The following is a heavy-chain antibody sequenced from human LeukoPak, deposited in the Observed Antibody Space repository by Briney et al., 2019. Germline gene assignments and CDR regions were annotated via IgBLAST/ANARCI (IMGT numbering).Heavy chain of an antibody. D-gene: IGHD3-22*01. J-gene: IGHJ5*02. CDR1: GFTFSSYA. Sequence: PGGSLRPSCAASGFTFSSYAMHWVRQAPGKGLEWVAVISYDGSNKCYADSVKGRFTISRDNSKNTLYLQMNSLRAEDTAVYYCARGLVVVITNNWFDPWGQGTLVTVSS. CDR2: ISYDGSNK. V-gene: IGHV3-30-3*01. CDR3: ARGLVVVITNNWFDP.